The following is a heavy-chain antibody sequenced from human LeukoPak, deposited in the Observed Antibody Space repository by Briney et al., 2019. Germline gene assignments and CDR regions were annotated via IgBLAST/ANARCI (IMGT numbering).Heavy chain of an antibody. D-gene: IGHD1-26*01. V-gene: IGHV4-34*01. CDR3: ARYIVSYPHDAFDI. Sequence: SETLSLTCAVYGGSFSGYCWSWIRQPPGKGLEWIGEINHTGNSNYNPSLKSRVTISVDTSKNQFSLKLSSVTAADTAFYYCARYIVSYPHDAFDIWGQGTMVTVSS. CDR1: GGSFSGYC. J-gene: IGHJ3*02. CDR2: INHTGNS.